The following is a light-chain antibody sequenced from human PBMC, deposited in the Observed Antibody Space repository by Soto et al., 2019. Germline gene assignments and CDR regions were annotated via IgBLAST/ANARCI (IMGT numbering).Light chain of an antibody. CDR2: GAS. Sequence: DIQMTQSPSSLSASVGDRVTITCRASQTITNYLNWYQQKPGKAPKLLIYGASSLQSGVPSRFSGSGSGTDFTLTISSLQPDDFATYYCQQSYRTPITFGGGTKVEIK. CDR1: QTITNY. V-gene: IGKV1-39*01. J-gene: IGKJ4*01. CDR3: QQSYRTPIT.